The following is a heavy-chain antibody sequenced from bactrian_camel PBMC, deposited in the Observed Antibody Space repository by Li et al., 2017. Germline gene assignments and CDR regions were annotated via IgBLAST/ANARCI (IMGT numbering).Heavy chain of an antibody. CDR3: GVDTGAPPEDLDSWVQWIDS. CDR2: IDNNGIT. J-gene: IGHJ4*01. Sequence: HVQLVESGGGSVQAGGSLRLSCVASGNTNRVTNWGWFRKYPGQRRFGVARIDNNGITKYIDSVKGRFTISRDRAENTLHLQMNSLIPEDTAMYYCGVDTGAPPEDLDSWVQWIDSWGQGTQVTVS. V-gene: IGHV3S53*01. CDR1: GNTNRVTN. D-gene: IGHD3*01.